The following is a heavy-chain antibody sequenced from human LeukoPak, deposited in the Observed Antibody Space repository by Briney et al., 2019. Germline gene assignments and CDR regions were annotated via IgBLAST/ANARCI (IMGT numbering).Heavy chain of an antibody. V-gene: IGHV3-21*01. CDR1: GLTFSSYS. D-gene: IGHD3-10*01. Sequence: NPGGSLRLSCAASGLTFSSYSMNWVRQAPGKGLEWVSSISGTSTYINYADSVKGRFTISRDNAKNSLYLQMNSLRAEDTAVYYCARDLPFGSGSFDYWGQGTLVTVSS. CDR3: ARDLPFGSGSFDY. CDR2: ISGTSTYI. J-gene: IGHJ4*02.